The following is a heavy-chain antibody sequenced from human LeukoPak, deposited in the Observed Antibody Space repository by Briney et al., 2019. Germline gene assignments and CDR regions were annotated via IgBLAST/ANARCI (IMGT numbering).Heavy chain of an antibody. J-gene: IGHJ4*02. Sequence: SETLSLTCTVSGGPITSYYWSWIRQPPGKGLEWIGYIYTSGSTNYNPSLKSRVTISVDTSKNQFSLKLSSVTAADTAVYYCARQAGLYYFDSWGQGTLVTASS. D-gene: IGHD6-13*01. CDR1: GGPITSYY. V-gene: IGHV4-4*09. CDR2: IYTSGST. CDR3: ARQAGLYYFDS.